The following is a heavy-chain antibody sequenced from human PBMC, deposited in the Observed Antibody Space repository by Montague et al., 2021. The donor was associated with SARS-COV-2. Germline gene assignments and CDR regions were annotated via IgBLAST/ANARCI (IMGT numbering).Heavy chain of an antibody. Sequence: SLRLSWSASGFTFSSYAMSWVRRAPGKGLEWVSVIYSGGSSTYYADSVKGRFTISRDNSKNTLYLQMNSLRAEDTAVYYCAKNPYYDFWSGYYFDYWGQGTLVTVSS. J-gene: IGHJ4*02. CDR3: AKNPYYDFWSGYYFDY. CDR2: IYSGGSST. V-gene: IGHV3-23*03. CDR1: GFTFSSYA. D-gene: IGHD3-3*01.